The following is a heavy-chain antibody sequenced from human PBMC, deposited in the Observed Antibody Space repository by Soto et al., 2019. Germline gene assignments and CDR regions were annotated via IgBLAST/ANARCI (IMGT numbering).Heavy chain of an antibody. CDR3: AKGRVYYYYMDV. V-gene: IGHV3-9*01. CDR1: GFTFDDYA. Sequence: GGSLRLSCAASGFTFDDYAMHWVRQAPGKGLEWVSGISWNSGSIGYADSVKGRFTISRDNAKNSLYLQMNSLRAEDTALYYCAKGRVYYYYMDVWGKGTTVTVSS. CDR2: ISWNSGSI. J-gene: IGHJ6*03. D-gene: IGHD3-10*01.